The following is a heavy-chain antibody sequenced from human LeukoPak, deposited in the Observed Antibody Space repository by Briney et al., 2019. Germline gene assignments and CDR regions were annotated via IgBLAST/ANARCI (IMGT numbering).Heavy chain of an antibody. Sequence: GGSLRLSCAASGFTFSSYGMHWVRQAPGKGLEWVAFIRYDGSNKYYADSVKGRFTISRDNAKNSLYLQMNSLRAEDTAVYYCARAGLELGDNWFDPWGQGTLVTVSS. CDR3: ARAGLELGDNWFDP. CDR2: IRYDGSNK. J-gene: IGHJ5*02. CDR1: GFTFSSYG. D-gene: IGHD1-7*01. V-gene: IGHV3-30*02.